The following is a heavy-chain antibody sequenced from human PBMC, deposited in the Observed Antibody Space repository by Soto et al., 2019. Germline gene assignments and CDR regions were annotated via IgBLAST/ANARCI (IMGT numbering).Heavy chain of an antibody. Sequence: PSQTLSLTCTVSGGSISSSSYYWGWIRQPPGKGLEWIGSIYYSGSTYYNPPLESRVIISVDTSKNQLSLRLSSVTAADTAVYYCARAYYDTAGYSLDPWGQGALVTVSS. CDR2: IYYSGST. J-gene: IGHJ5*02. V-gene: IGHV4-39*07. CDR1: GGSISSSSYY. D-gene: IGHD3-22*01. CDR3: ARAYYDTAGYSLDP.